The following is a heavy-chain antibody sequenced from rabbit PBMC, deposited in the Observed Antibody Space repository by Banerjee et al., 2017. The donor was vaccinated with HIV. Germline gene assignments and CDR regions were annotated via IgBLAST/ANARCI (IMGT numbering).Heavy chain of an antibody. J-gene: IGHJ5*01. V-gene: IGHV1S43*01. D-gene: IGHD6-1*01. CDR3: ARAAGYAGYGYAMIGWLDL. CDR2: IYTSSGST. CDR1: GIDFSSYYY. Sequence: QSLEESGGGLVKPGGTLTLTCKASGIDFSSYYYMCWVRRAPGKGLELIACIYTSSGSTWYASWVNGRFTISRSTSLNTVDLKMTSLTAADTATYFCARAAGYAGYGYAMIGWLDLWGPGTLVTVS.